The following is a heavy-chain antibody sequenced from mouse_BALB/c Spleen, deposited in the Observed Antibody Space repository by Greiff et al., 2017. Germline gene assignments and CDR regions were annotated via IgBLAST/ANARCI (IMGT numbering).Heavy chain of an antibody. CDR2: ISSGGSYT. CDR3: ARGALYRYDGFAY. CDR1: GFTFSSYA. Sequence: EVQRVESGGGLVKPGGSLKLSCAASGFTFSSYAMSWVRQSPEKRLEWVAEISSGGSYTYYPDTVTGRFTISRDNAKNTLYLEMSSLRSEDTAMYYCARGALYRYDGFAYWGQGTLVTVSA. D-gene: IGHD2-14*01. V-gene: IGHV5-9-4*01. J-gene: IGHJ3*01.